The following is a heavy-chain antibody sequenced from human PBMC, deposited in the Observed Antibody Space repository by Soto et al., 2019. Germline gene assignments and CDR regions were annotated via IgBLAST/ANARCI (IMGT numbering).Heavy chain of an antibody. Sequence: QITLKESGPTLVKPTQTLTLTCTFSGLSLSTIGEGVGWIRQPPGKALEWLALVYWDDDKRYSPSLKSRLTITKDTSVSQVVLTMTNMRPVDTATYYCVQTRCGGDCLQSYSSHSYYGLDVWGQGTTVTVSS. D-gene: IGHD2-21*02. J-gene: IGHJ6*02. CDR3: VQTRCGGDCLQSYSSHSYYGLDV. CDR1: GLSLSTIGEG. CDR2: VYWDDDK. V-gene: IGHV2-5*02.